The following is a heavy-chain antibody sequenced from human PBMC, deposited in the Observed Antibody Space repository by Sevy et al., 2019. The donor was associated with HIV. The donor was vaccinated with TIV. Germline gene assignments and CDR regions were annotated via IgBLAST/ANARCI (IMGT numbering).Heavy chain of an antibody. CDR3: ARAYSGGWPQGAWTDY. CDR2: ISRTSRTI. J-gene: IGHJ4*02. D-gene: IGHD6-19*01. CDR1: GFTFSVYS. Sequence: GGSLRLSCAASGFTFSVYSMNWVRQAPGRVLEWVSYISRTSRTIYYADSVLGRFTISRDNAKNSLYLQMNSLSPEDTAMYYCARAYSGGWPQGAWTDYWGQGTLVTVSS. V-gene: IGHV3-48*01.